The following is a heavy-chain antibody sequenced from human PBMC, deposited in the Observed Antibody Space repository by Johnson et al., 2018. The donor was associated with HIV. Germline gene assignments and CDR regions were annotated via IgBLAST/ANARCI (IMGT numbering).Heavy chain of an antibody. J-gene: IGHJ3*02. Sequence: VQLVESGGGLIQPGGSLRLSCKASGFSISSNYMSWVRQPPGKGLEWVSVFYSGSNTYYADSVKGRVTISRDNAKKSLYLQMNSLRAEDTAVYYCARDKGRGAFDIWGQGTMVTVSS. V-gene: IGHV3-53*01. CDR2: FYSGSNT. CDR1: GFSISSNY. D-gene: IGHD3-10*01. CDR3: ARDKGRGAFDI.